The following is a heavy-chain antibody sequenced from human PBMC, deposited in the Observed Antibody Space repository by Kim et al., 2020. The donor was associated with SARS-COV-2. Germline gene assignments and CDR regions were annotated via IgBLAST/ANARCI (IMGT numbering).Heavy chain of an antibody. V-gene: IGHV1-18*04. Sequence: ASVKVSCKASGYTFTSYGISWVRQATGQGLEWMGWISAYNGNTNYAQKIQGRVTMTTDTSTSTAYMELRSLRSDDTAVYYCARDLPGDWALGFDYWGQGTLVTVSS. J-gene: IGHJ4*02. CDR3: ARDLPGDWALGFDY. CDR2: ISAYNGNT. CDR1: GYTFTSYG. D-gene: IGHD1-26*01.